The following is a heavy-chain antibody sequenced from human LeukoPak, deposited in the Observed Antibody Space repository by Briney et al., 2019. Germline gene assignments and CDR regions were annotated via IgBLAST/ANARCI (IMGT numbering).Heavy chain of an antibody. V-gene: IGHV3-74*01. CDR1: GFTFSRHA. Sequence: GGSLRLSCEASGFTFSRHAMSWVRQAPGKGLVWVSRINSDGSSTSYADSVKGRFTISRDNAKNTLYLQMNSLRAEDTAVYYCARVNYYDSSGYYMLWYFDYWGQGTLVTVSS. J-gene: IGHJ4*02. CDR2: INSDGSST. D-gene: IGHD3-22*01. CDR3: ARVNYYDSSGYYMLWYFDY.